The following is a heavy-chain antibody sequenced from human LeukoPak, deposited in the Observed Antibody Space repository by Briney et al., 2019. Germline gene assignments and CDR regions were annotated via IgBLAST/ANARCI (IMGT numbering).Heavy chain of an antibody. CDR3: ARDEVEIARGYSGYGAFICWFDP. D-gene: IGHD5-12*01. CDR1: GYTFGGYF. J-gene: IGHJ5*02. Sequence: ASVKVSCKASGYTFGGYFVHWVRQAPEQGLEWMGIINPSGGSTSYAQKFQGRVTMTRDTSTSTVYMELSSLRSEDTAVYYCARDEVEIARGYSGYGAFICWFDPWGQGTLVTVSS. CDR2: INPSGGST. V-gene: IGHV1-46*01.